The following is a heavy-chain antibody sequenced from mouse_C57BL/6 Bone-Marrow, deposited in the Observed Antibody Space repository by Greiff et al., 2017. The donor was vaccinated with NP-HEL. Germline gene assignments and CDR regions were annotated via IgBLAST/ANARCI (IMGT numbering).Heavy chain of an antibody. J-gene: IGHJ1*03. CDR3: TRSYYGSDWYFDV. V-gene: IGHV1-15*01. CDR2: IDPETGGT. Sequence: QVQLQQSGAELVRPGASVTLSCKASGYTFTDYEMHWVKQTPVHGLEWIGAIDPETGGTAYNQKFKGKAILTADKSSSTAYMELRSLTSEDSAVYYCTRSYYGSDWYFDVWGTGTTVTVSS. D-gene: IGHD1-1*01. CDR1: GYTFTDYE.